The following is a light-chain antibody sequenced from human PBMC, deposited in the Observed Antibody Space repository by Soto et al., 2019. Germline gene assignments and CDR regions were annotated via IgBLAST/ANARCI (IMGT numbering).Light chain of an antibody. CDR3: QQYDTYPWT. J-gene: IGKJ1*01. CDR2: DAS. CDR1: QRMSAW. Sequence: DIQMTQSPTTLSASVGDRVIITCRASQRMSAWLAWYQQKPGKAPKLLIYDASSLENGVPSRFSGSGSGTDFPLTISSLQPDDFATYYCQQYDTYPWTFGQGTKVEIK. V-gene: IGKV1-5*01.